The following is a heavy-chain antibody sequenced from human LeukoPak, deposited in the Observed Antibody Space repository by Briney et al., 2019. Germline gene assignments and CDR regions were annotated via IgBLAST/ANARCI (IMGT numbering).Heavy chain of an antibody. D-gene: IGHD5-18*01. Sequence: SETLSLTCTVSGGSISGYYWSWIRQPPGKGLQWIGYIYSSGSTNYNPSLKSRVTISVDTSKNQFSLKLSSVTAADTAVYYCARHKKDSYGYENFDYWGQGILVTVSS. J-gene: IGHJ4*02. CDR2: IYSSGST. CDR1: GGSISGYY. CDR3: ARHKKDSYGYENFDY. V-gene: IGHV4-59*08.